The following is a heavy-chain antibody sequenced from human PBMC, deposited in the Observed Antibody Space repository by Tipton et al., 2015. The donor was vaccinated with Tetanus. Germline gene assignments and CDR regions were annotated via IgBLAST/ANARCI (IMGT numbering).Heavy chain of an antibody. CDR1: GGSISSTDYY. V-gene: IGHV4-30-4*01. CDR3: ARRGGDFLTGYYDS. D-gene: IGHD3-9*01. CDR2: MYHSGQA. J-gene: IGHJ4*02. Sequence: LRLSCSVSGGSISSTDYYWSWIRQPPGKGLEWIGYMYHSGQAYYNSSLKSRVTISVDTSKNQFSLELNSVTAADTAVYYCARRGGDFLTGYYDSWGQGTLVTVSS.